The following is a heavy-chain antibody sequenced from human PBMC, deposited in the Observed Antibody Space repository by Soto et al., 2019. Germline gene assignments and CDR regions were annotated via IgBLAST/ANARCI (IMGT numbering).Heavy chain of an antibody. J-gene: IGHJ5*02. V-gene: IGHV3-23*01. Sequence: GGSLRLSCAASGFIFENFGMSWVRQAPGKGLEWISSISGSGVKTYYADSVKGRFTISRDNSKNTVYLQLNNLSAEDTAVYHWAMNQGVEVAQIGNVDWFDPWGLGSVVTVSS. CDR1: GFIFENFG. CDR2: ISGSGVKT. CDR3: AMNQGVEVAQIGNVDWFDP. D-gene: IGHD2-2*01.